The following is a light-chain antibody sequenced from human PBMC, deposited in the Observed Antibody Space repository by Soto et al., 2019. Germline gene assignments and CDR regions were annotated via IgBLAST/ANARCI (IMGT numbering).Light chain of an antibody. CDR2: GAS. CDR1: QSVSNTY. Sequence: IVLTQSPDTLSLSPGETATLSCRASQSVSNTYLAWYQQKPGQAPRLLIYGASGRATAIPDRFSGSGSGTEFTLIINRLEPEDFAVYYCQQRSNWPITFGQGTRLEI. J-gene: IGKJ5*01. CDR3: QQRSNWPIT. V-gene: IGKV3D-20*02.